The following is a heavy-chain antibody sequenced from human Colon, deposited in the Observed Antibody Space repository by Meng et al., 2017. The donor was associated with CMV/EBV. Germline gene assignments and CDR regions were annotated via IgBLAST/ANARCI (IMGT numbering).Heavy chain of an antibody. V-gene: IGHV3-21*06. CDR1: GYIFTTYS. J-gene: IGHJ6*02. CDR2: VSGSSRDI. Sequence: GGSLLSCLASGYIFTTYSIHWVRQAPGKGLEWISYVSGSSRDIYYADSVKGRFSISRDNAKNSVYLQINNLRVEDTAVYYCTRDRFGMDVWGQGTTVTVSS. CDR3: TRDRFGMDV.